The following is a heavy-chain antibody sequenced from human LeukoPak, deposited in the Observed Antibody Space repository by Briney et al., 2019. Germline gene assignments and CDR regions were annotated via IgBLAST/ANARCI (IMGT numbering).Heavy chain of an antibody. Sequence: SETLCLTCAVYGGSFSGFYWSWIRQPPGKGLEWIGEINHSGSTNYNPSLKSRVTISVDTSKNQFSLKLSSVTAADTAVYYCARGGKSARDYDILTGYSPWGQGTLVTVSS. CDR3: ARGGKSARDYDILTGYSP. CDR1: GGSFSGFY. J-gene: IGHJ5*02. CDR2: INHSGST. V-gene: IGHV4-34*01. D-gene: IGHD3-9*01.